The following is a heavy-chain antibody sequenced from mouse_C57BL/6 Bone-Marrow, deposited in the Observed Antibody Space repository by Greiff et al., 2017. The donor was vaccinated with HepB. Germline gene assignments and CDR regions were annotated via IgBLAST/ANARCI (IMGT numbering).Heavy chain of an antibody. CDR3: ARAVTTVNSFDY. V-gene: IGHV1-52*01. CDR2: IDPSDSET. D-gene: IGHD2-13*01. CDR1: GYTFTSYW. J-gene: IGHJ2*01. Sequence: VQLQQPGAELVRPGSSVKLSCKASGYTFTSYWMHWVKQRPIQGLEWIGNIDPSDSETHYNQKFKDKATLTVDKSSSTAYMQLSSLTSEDSAVYYCARAVTTVNSFDYWGQGTTLTVSS.